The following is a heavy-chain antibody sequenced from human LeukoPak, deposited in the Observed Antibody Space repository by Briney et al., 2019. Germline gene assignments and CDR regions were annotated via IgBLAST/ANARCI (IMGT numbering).Heavy chain of an antibody. CDR1: GFTFSIYS. V-gene: IGHV3-21*01. D-gene: IGHD3-3*01. CDR2: ISSSSSYI. Sequence: GGSLRLSCAASGFTFSIYSMNWVRQAPGKGLEWVSSISSSSSYIYYADSVKGRFTISRDNAKNSLYLQMNSLRAEDTAVYYCARDSFWSGYSWSLDYYYGMDVWGQGTTVTVSS. CDR3: ARDSFWSGYSWSLDYYYGMDV. J-gene: IGHJ6*02.